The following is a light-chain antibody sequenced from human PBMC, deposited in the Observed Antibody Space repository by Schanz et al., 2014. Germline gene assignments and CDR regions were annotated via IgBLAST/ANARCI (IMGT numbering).Light chain of an antibody. CDR3: QQRSNWPLT. Sequence: EIVLTQSPGTLSLSPGERATLSCRASQSLSSNYLAWYQQKPGQAPRLLIYGASSRATGIPDRFSGSGSGTDFTLTVSSLEPEDFALYYCQQRSNWPLTFGGGTKVEIK. CDR1: QSLSSNY. V-gene: IGKV3D-20*02. CDR2: GAS. J-gene: IGKJ4*01.